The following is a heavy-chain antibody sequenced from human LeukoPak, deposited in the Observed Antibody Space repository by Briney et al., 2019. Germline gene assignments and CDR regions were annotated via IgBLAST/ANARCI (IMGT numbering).Heavy chain of an antibody. CDR1: GFIFSSYS. V-gene: IGHV3-48*01. CDR3: ARSGSGSYYNRYFDY. Sequence: PGGSLRLSCAASGFIFSSYSMNWVRQAPGKGLEWVSYISTSSSTIYYADSVKGRSTISRGNAKNSLYLQMNSLRAEDTAVYYCARSGSGSYYNRYFDYWGQGTLVTVSS. CDR2: ISTSSSTI. J-gene: IGHJ4*02. D-gene: IGHD3-10*01.